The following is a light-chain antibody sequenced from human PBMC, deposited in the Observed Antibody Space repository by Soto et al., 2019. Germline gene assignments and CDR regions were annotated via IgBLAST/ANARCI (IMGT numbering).Light chain of an antibody. J-gene: IGKJ1*01. Sequence: DFQLTQSPSSLSASVGDRFTITCRTSESISGYLSWYQQKAGQPPKLLIFAASSLQNGVPSRFSGRGSGTEYTLTISSLQADDFATYYCHQSYISHPAFGQGTKVDIK. V-gene: IGKV1-39*01. CDR2: AAS. CDR3: HQSYISHPA. CDR1: ESISGY.